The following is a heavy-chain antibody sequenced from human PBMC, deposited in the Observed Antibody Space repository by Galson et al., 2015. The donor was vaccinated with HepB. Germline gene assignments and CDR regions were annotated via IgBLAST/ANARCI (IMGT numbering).Heavy chain of an antibody. CDR2: ISSSSSYI. J-gene: IGHJ3*02. D-gene: IGHD2-2*01. CDR3: ARDGGASTDDAFDI. Sequence: SLRLSCAASGFTFSSYSMNWVRQAPGKGLEWVSSISSSSSYIYHADSVKGRFTISRDNAKNSLYLQMNSLRAEDTAVYYCARDGGASTDDAFDIWGQGTMVTVSS. CDR1: GFTFSSYS. V-gene: IGHV3-21*01.